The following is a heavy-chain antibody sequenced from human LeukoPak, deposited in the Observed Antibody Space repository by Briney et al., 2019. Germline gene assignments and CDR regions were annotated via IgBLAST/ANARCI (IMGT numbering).Heavy chain of an antibody. CDR3: ARQPGSGTYYYYYPMDV. CDR1: GGPIGNYY. V-gene: IGHV4-59*08. J-gene: IGHJ6*02. Sequence: SETLSLTCIVSGGPIGNYYWSWIRQPPGKGLEWIGYMYYPGRTNYNPSLQSRVTISVDTSKNLVSLELSSVTAADTAVYYCARQPGSGTYYYYYPMDVWGQGTTVTVSS. CDR2: MYYPGRT. D-gene: IGHD3-10*01.